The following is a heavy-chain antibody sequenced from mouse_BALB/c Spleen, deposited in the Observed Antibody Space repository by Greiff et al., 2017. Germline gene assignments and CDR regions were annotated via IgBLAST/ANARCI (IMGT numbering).Heavy chain of an antibody. Sequence: EVKLMESGGGLVKPGGSLKLSCAASGFTFSSYTMSWVRQTPEKRLEWVATISSGGSYTYYPDSVKGRFTISRDNAKNTLYLQMSSLKSEDTAMYYCTREGDYGPCYFDYWGQGTTLTVSS. CDR2: ISSGGSYT. CDR3: TREGDYGPCYFDY. CDR1: GFTFSSYT. D-gene: IGHD1-2*01. V-gene: IGHV5-6-4*01. J-gene: IGHJ2*01.